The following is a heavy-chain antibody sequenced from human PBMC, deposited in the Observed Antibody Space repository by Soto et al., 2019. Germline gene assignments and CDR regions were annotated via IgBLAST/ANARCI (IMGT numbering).Heavy chain of an antibody. CDR1: GGSFSGYY. D-gene: IGHD6-19*01. Sequence: KPSETLSLTCAVYGGSFSGYYWSWIRQPPGKGLEWIGEINHSGSTNYNPSLKSRVTISVDTSKNQFSLKLSSVTAADTAVYYCARPDSSGWKNWFDPWGQGTLVTVSS. CDR3: ARPDSSGWKNWFDP. J-gene: IGHJ5*02. V-gene: IGHV4-34*01. CDR2: INHSGST.